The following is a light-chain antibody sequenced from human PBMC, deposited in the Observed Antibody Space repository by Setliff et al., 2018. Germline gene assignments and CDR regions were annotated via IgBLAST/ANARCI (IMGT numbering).Light chain of an antibody. CDR3: QSYGGSVSGYV. V-gene: IGLV1-40*01. CDR2: GNN. CDR1: SSDIGAGYS. J-gene: IGLJ1*01. Sequence: QSALAQPPSVSGAPGQRVTISCTGTSSDIGAGYSVHWYQQLPGAAPKLLIYGNNNRPSGVPDRFSGSKSGTSASLAITGLQAEDEADYYCQSYGGSVSGYVFGSGTKVTV.